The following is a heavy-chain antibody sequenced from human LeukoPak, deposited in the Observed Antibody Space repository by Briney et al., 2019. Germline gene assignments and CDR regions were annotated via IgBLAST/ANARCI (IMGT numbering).Heavy chain of an antibody. CDR2: IYYSGST. V-gene: IGHV4-39*07. Sequence: SETLSLTCTVSGGSLSSSSYYWGWIRQPPGKGLGWIGSIYYSGSTYYNPSLKSRVTISVDTSKNQFSLKVSSVTAADTAVYYCARDFRNWGQGTLVTVSS. J-gene: IGHJ4*02. CDR1: GGSLSSSSYY. CDR3: ARDFRN.